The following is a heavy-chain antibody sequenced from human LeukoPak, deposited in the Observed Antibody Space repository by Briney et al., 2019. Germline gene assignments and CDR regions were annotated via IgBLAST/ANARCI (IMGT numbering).Heavy chain of an antibody. J-gene: IGHJ4*02. V-gene: IGHV4-28*01. Sequence: PSETLSLTCAVSGYSITSSSWWGWIRQPPGKGLEWIGYIYHSRTTYYNPSLQSRVTMSVDTSKNQFSLKLSSVTAVDTAVYYCARKENVYYSLDYWGQGTLVTVPS. CDR2: IYHSRTT. CDR1: GYSITSSSW. CDR3: ARKENVYYSLDY. D-gene: IGHD3-22*01.